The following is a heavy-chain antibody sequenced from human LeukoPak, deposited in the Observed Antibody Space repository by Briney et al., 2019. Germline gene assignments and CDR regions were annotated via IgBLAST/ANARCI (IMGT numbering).Heavy chain of an antibody. D-gene: IGHD6-25*01. CDR1: GFTLSAHH. CDR2: ITASGATT. V-gene: IGHV3-23*01. Sequence: GGSLRLSCATSGFTLSAHHMNWVRQAPGKGLEWVSGITASGATTYYADSVKGRFTISRDSSQSTLYLQMNSLRAEDTAVYYCARAEAAGDNRGGYYYFYMDVWGKGTTVTVSS. CDR3: ARAEAAGDNRGGYYYFYMDV. J-gene: IGHJ6*03.